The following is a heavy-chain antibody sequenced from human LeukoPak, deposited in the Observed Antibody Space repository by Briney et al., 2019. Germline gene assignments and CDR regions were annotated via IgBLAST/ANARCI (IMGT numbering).Heavy chain of an antibody. V-gene: IGHV3-30*04. D-gene: IGHD2/OR15-2a*01. CDR3: ANQDSTEYSYYFDF. CDR2: ISYDGSNK. CDR1: GFTFSSYA. Sequence: GGSLRLSCAASGFTFSSYAMHWVRQAPGKGLEWVAVISYDGSNKYYADSVKGRFTISRGNSKNTLYLQMNSLRAEDTAVYYCANQDSTEYSYYFDFWGQGTLVTVSS. J-gene: IGHJ4*02.